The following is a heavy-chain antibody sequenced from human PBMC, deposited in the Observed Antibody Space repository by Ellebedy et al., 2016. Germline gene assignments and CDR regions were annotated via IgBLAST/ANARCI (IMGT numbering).Heavy chain of an antibody. D-gene: IGHD2-8*01. CDR2: VYYNGNA. CDR3: ARNRDNNGFYTRLDY. CDR1: GDTITRYY. V-gene: IGHV4-59*01. J-gene: IGHJ4*02. Sequence: SETLSLTXTIFGDTITRYYWSWLRQAPGERLEWIGFVYYNGNAKYNPPLRSRVTISADSSRNQFSLKLSAVTAADTAVYYCARNRDNNGFYTRLDYWGQGALVTVSS.